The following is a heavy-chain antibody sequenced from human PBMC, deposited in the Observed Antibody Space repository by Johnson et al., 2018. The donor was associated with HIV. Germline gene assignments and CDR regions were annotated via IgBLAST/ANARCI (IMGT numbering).Heavy chain of an antibody. CDR3: ARDSTPWGDDYVDYAFDI. CDR1: GFTFSSYW. V-gene: IGHV3-74*01. Sequence: VQLVESGGGLVQPGGSLRLSCAASGFTFSSYWMHWVRQAPGKGLVWVSRINSDGSSTSYADSVKGRFTISRDNAKNSLFLQMNSLRAEDTALYYCARDSTPWGDDYVDYAFDIWGQGTMVTVSS. CDR2: INSDGSST. J-gene: IGHJ3*02. D-gene: IGHD4-17*01.